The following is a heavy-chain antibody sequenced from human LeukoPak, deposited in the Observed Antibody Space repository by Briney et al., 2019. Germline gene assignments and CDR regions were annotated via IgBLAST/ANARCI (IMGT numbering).Heavy chain of an antibody. CDR2: ITTSSTYI. CDR1: GFTFSSYS. D-gene: IGHD6-19*01. J-gene: IGHJ4*02. CDR3: ARGQYTSDWYYFDY. Sequence: GGSLRLSCAASGFTFSSYSMSWVRQAPGKGLEWVSSITTSSTYISYADSVKGRFTISRDNAKNSLYLQMNSLRAEDTAVYYCARGQYTSDWYYFDYWGQGTLVTVSS. V-gene: IGHV3-21*01.